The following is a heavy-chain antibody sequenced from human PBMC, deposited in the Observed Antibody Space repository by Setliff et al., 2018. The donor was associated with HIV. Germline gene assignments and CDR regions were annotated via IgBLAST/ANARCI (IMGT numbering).Heavy chain of an antibody. CDR1: GYSFTDYW. CDR3: ARHNRLLDY. V-gene: IGHV5-51*01. J-gene: IGHJ4*02. D-gene: IGHD2-21*02. Sequence: GESLKISCKGSGYSFTDYWIGWVRQMPGKGLEWMGIISPADSETRYNPSFQGQVTISADKSITTAYLQWTSVKASDTAMYYCARHNRLLDYWGQGTLVTVSS. CDR2: ISPADSET.